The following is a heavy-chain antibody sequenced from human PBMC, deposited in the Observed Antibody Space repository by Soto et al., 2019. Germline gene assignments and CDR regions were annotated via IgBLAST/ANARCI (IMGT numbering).Heavy chain of an antibody. Sequence: QEQLVQSGAEVKKPGASVKVSCKDSGYTFTSYDSNWVRQATGQGLEWMGWMNVNNGNTGYGHKFQGRVTMTRSTSMNTAYMELSSLTSEDTAVYYCVRSAHADFWGQGTLVTVSS. CDR3: VRSAHADF. CDR1: GYTFTSYD. D-gene: IGHD6-25*01. J-gene: IGHJ4*02. CDR2: MNVNNGNT. V-gene: IGHV1-8*01.